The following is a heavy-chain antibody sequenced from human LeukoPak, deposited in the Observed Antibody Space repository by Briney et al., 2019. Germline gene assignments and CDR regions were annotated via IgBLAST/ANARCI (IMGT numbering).Heavy chain of an antibody. CDR3: ERGAVATTAYYYYGMDV. J-gene: IGHJ6*02. Sequence: ASVKVSCKASGYTFTGYYMHWVRQAPGQGLEWMGWINPNSGGTNYAQKFQGRVTMTRDTSISTAYMELSRLRSDDTAVYYCERGAVATTAYYYYGMDVWGQGTTVTVSS. D-gene: IGHD5-12*01. V-gene: IGHV1-2*02. CDR1: GYTFTGYY. CDR2: INPNSGGT.